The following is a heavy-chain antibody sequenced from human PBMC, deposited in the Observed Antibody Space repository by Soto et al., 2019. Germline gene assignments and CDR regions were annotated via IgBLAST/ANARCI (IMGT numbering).Heavy chain of an antibody. J-gene: IGHJ4*02. V-gene: IGHV4-31*03. CDR2: IYYSGST. CDR1: GGSISSGGYY. CDR3: ARAYQQQLVLGDYFDY. D-gene: IGHD6-13*01. Sequence: SETLSLTCTVSGGSISSGGYYWSWIRQHPGKGLEWIGYIYYSGSTYYNPSLKSRVTISVDTSKNQFSLKLSSVTAADTAVYYCARAYQQQLVLGDYFDYWGQGTLVTVSS.